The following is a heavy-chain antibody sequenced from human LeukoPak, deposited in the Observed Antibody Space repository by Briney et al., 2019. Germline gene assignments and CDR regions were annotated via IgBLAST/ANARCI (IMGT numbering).Heavy chain of an antibody. D-gene: IGHD2-21*02. V-gene: IGHV3-23*01. CDR3: AKQVCGADCYYYYGMDV. Sequence: PGGSLRLSCAASGFTFRSYAMTWVRQAPGKGLEWVSSISDSGTSTYYADSVKGRLTISRDNSNNTLYLQMNSLRAEDTAVYYCAKQVCGADCYYYYGMDVWGQGTTVTVSS. CDR2: ISDSGTST. J-gene: IGHJ6*02. CDR1: GFTFRSYA.